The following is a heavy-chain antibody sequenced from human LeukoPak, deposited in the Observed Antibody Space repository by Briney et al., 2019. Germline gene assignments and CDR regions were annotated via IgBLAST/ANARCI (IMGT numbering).Heavy chain of an antibody. CDR2: ITGDASVT. J-gene: IGHJ3*02. Sequence: GGSLRLSCAGSGFTFRFYAMTWVRQAPGTGLEWVSGITGDASVTYDADSVKGRFNISRDNSKNTLYLQLNSLRVEDTAVYYCAKAYSTSLYGDAFHIWSQGTMVTVSP. D-gene: IGHD6-13*01. CDR1: GFTFRFYA. V-gene: IGHV3-23*01. CDR3: AKAYSTSLYGDAFHI.